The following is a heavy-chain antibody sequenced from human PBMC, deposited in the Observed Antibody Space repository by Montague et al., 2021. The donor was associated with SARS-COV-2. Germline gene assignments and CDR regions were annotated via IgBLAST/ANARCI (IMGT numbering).Heavy chain of an antibody. CDR3: GRGVVAATPVVDY. CDR2: IYASGGT. V-gene: IGHV4-4*07. Sequence: SETLSLTCTVSGDSISSFYWNWIRQPAGKGLECIVLIYASGGTNYNPSLNSRVTMSVDTSKNQFSLKLNSVTAADTAVYYCGRGVVAATPVVDYWGRGTLVTVSS. D-gene: IGHD2-15*01. J-gene: IGHJ4*02. CDR1: GDSISSFY.